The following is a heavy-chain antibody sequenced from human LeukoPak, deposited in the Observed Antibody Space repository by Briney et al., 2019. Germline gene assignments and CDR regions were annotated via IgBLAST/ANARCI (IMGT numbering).Heavy chain of an antibody. D-gene: IGHD1-7*01. V-gene: IGHV1-69*01. CDR2: IIPILGTT. J-gene: IGHJ5*02. Sequence: GSSVKVSCKASGGTFSSYAITWVRQAPGQGLEWMGGIIPILGTTRDAQHFQGRLSITADQSTSTAYMELSSLRSEDTAVYYCARGNYGSDPWGQGTLVTVSS. CDR1: GGTFSSYA. CDR3: ARGNYGSDP.